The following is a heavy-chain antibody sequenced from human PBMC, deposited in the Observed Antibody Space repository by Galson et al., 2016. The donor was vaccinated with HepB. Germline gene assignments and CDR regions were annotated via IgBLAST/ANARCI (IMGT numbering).Heavy chain of an antibody. Sequence: ETLSLTCTVSGGSSRHYWGWIRQPPGKGLEWIGSIYNTGSTYYNPSLKSRVTISIDTAKKLFSLRLTSVTAADTAVYYCASDEYNSSWFKYWGQGTLVTVSS. J-gene: IGHJ4*02. CDR3: ASDEYNSSWFKY. D-gene: IGHD6-13*01. CDR1: GGSSRHY. V-gene: IGHV4-39*07. CDR2: IYNTGST.